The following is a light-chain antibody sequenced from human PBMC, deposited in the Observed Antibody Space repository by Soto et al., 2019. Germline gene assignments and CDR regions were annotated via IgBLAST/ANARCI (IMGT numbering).Light chain of an antibody. V-gene: IGLV1-47*01. CDR3: ATREGSLRAHVV. J-gene: IGLJ2*01. CDR1: SSNIGSNY. CDR2: RDS. Sequence: QSVLAQPPSASGTPGQRVTISCSGSSSNIGSNYVYWYQQLPGTAPKVLIYRDSQRPSGVPDRFSGSKSGTSASLAISGLLSEDEAEYYCATREGSLRAHVVFVGGTKLTVL.